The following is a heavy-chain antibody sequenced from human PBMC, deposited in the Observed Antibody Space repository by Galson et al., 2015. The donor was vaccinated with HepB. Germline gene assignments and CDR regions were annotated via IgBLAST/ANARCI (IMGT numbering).Heavy chain of an antibody. CDR2: IYYSGST. CDR1: GGSISSGGYY. V-gene: IGHV4-31*03. CDR3: ARVDAAHYDFWSGHQKRYYYYMDV. Sequence: TLSLTCTVSGGSISSGGYYWSWIRQHPGKGLEWIGYIYYSGSTYYNPSLKSRVTISVDTSKNQFSLKLSSVTAADTAVYYCARVDAAHYDFWSGHQKRYYYYMDVWGKGTTVTVSS. D-gene: IGHD3-3*01. J-gene: IGHJ6*03.